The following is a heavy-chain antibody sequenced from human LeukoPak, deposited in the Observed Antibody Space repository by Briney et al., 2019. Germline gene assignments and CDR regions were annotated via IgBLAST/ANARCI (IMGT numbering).Heavy chain of an antibody. CDR1: RFTFSNYW. D-gene: IGHD2-2*01. CDR2: IKHDGSEI. CDR3: ARDDTSWDYFDY. Sequence: PGGSLRLSCAASRFTFSNYWMGWVRQAPGKGLEWVANIKHDGSEIYYVDFVKGRFTISRDTAKDSLYLQMNGLRAEDTAVYYCARDDTSWDYFDYWGQGTLVTVSS. V-gene: IGHV3-7*01. J-gene: IGHJ4*02.